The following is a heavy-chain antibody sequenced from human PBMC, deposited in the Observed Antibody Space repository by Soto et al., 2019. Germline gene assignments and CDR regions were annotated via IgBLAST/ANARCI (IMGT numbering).Heavy chain of an antibody. V-gene: IGHV1-8*01. Sequence: GASVKVSCKASGYTFTSYDIYWVRQATGQGLEWVRWMNPNTGNSGYAQKFQGRVTMTSDTSISTAHMELSSLRSEDTAVYYCARRAETNGWNGFGADKYYFDFWGQGTLVTVSS. CDR1: GYTFTSYD. CDR3: ARRAETNGWNGFGADKYYFDF. J-gene: IGHJ4*02. D-gene: IGHD1-1*01. CDR2: MNPNTGNS.